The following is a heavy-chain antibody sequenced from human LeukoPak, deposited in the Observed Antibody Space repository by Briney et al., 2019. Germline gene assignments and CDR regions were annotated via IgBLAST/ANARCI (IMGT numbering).Heavy chain of an antibody. V-gene: IGHV3-23*01. CDR2: ISGSGGST. J-gene: IGHJ5*02. Sequence: GGTLRLSCAASGFTFSSYGMSWVRQAPGKGLERFSPISGSGGSTYYADSVKGRFTISRDNSKNTLYLQMNSLRAEDTAVYYCARVIPAGSFDPWGQGTLVTVSS. CDR1: GFTFSSYG. CDR3: ARVIPAGSFDP. D-gene: IGHD6-13*01.